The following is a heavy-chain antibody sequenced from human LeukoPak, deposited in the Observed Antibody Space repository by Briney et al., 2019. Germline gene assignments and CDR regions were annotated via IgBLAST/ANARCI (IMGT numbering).Heavy chain of an antibody. Sequence: GGSLRLSCAASGFTFSSYGMHWVRQAPGKGLEWVAVISYDGSNKYYADSVKGRFTISRDNAKNTLYLQMNSLRAEDTAVYYCAREDGSYQNDYWGQGTLVTVSS. CDR3: AREDGSYQNDY. CDR1: GFTFSSYG. J-gene: IGHJ4*02. V-gene: IGHV3-30*03. CDR2: ISYDGSNK. D-gene: IGHD1-26*01.